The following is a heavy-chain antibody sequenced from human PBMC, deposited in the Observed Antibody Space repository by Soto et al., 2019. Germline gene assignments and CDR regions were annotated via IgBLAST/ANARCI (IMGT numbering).Heavy chain of an antibody. V-gene: IGHV1-18*04. D-gene: IGHD5-18*01. CDR1: GYTFTSYG. J-gene: IGHJ3*01. CDR3: ARLLVGVSYGPENQY. Sequence: QVQLVQSGAGVKKPGASVKVSCKASGYTFTSYGISWVRQAPGQGLEWMGWISAYNGNTNYAQKLQGRVTMTTDTSTSTAYMELRSLRSDDTAVYYCARLLVGVSYGPENQYWGQGTMVTVSS. CDR2: ISAYNGNT.